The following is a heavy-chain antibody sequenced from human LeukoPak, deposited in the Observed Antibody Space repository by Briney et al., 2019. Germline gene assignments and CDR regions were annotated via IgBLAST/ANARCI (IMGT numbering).Heavy chain of an antibody. CDR2: ISNNGGYT. CDR3: ARLLSGWYLADY. Sequence: PGGSLRLSCAASGFTFSSSAMSWVRQAPGKGLEWVSAISNNGGYTYYADSVQGRFTISRDNSKSTLCLQMNSLRAEDTAIYYCARLLSGWYLADYWGQGTLVTVSS. D-gene: IGHD6-19*01. CDR1: GFTFSSSA. J-gene: IGHJ4*02. V-gene: IGHV3-23*01.